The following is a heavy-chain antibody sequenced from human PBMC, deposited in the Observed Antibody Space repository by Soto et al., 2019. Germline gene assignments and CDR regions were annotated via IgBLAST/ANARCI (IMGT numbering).Heavy chain of an antibody. D-gene: IGHD3-10*01. V-gene: IGHV5-51*01. CDR2: IYPGDSDT. J-gene: IGHJ4*02. CDR1: GYSFSTYW. CDR3: ARLPQFLWFGAFTSRAYYFNY. Sequence: GESLKISCTGSGYSFSTYWIAWVRQMPGKGLEWMGIIYPGDSDTRYSPSFQGQVTISADTSTKTAYLQWSSLKASDTAIYYCARLPQFLWFGAFTSRAYYFNYWGPGTLVT.